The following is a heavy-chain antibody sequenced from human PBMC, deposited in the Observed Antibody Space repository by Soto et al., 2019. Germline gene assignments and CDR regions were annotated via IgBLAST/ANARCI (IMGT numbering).Heavy chain of an antibody. J-gene: IGHJ4*02. CDR2: ISSSSTI. D-gene: IGHD5-18*01. Sequence: EVQLVESGGGLVQPGGSLRLSCAASGFTFSSYSMNWVRQAPGKGLEWVSYISSSSTIYYADSVKGRFTISRDNAKNSLYLQMNSLRDEDTAVYYCARDGGYSYGYGVDYWGQGTLVTVSS. CDR1: GFTFSSYS. V-gene: IGHV3-48*02. CDR3: ARDGGYSYGYGVDY.